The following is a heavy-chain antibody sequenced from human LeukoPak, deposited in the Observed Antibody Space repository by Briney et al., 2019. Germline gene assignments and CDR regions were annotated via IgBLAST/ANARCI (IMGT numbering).Heavy chain of an antibody. CDR3: ARGRYDTSGYPDDF. CDR2: IYYSGST. J-gene: IGHJ4*02. Sequence: SETLSLTCTVSGGSITSYYWGWFRQPPWKGLEWIGYIYYSGSTNYNPSLKSRVTISVDTSKIQFSLKLSSVTAADTAVYYCARGRYDTSGYPDDFWGQGTLVTVSS. V-gene: IGHV4-59*08. CDR1: GGSITSYY. D-gene: IGHD3-22*01.